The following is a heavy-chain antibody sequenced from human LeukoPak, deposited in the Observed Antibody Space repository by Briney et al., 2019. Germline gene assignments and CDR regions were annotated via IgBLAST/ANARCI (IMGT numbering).Heavy chain of an antibody. V-gene: IGHV3-23*01. CDR2: ISGSGGST. J-gene: IGHJ3*02. CDR1: GFTFSSYA. D-gene: IGHD2/OR15-2a*01. Sequence: GGSLRLSCAASGFTFSSYAMSWVRQAPGKGLEWVSAISGSGGSTYYADSVKGRFTISRDNSKNTLYLQMNSLRAEDTAVYYCARPLLSDDAFDIWGQGTMVTVSS. CDR3: ARPLLSDDAFDI.